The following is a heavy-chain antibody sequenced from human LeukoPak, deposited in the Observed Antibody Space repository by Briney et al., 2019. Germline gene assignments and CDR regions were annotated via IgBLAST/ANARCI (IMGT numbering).Heavy chain of an antibody. V-gene: IGHV3-23*01. J-gene: IGHJ6*02. CDR1: GFTFSSYA. CDR3: AKDWSYSSGFWRYYYYGMDV. Sequence: GGSLRLSCAASGFTFSSYAMSSVRQAPGKRLEWVSAISGSGGSTYYADSVKGRFTISRDNSKNTLYLQMNSLRAEDTAVYYCAKDWSYSSGFWRYYYYGMDVWGQGTTVTVSS. D-gene: IGHD6-19*01. CDR2: ISGSGGST.